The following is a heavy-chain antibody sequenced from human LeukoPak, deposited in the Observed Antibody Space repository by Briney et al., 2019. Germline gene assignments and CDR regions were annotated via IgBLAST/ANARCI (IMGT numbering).Heavy chain of an antibody. CDR2: INHSGST. Sequence: NPSETLSLTCTVSGGSIGSDSYYWGWIRQPPGKGLEWIGEINHSGSTNYNPSLKSRVTISVDTSKNQFSLKLSSVTAADTAVYYCARGGDIVVVPAAICAFDIWGQGTMVTVSS. J-gene: IGHJ3*02. V-gene: IGHV4-39*07. CDR3: ARGGDIVVVPAAICAFDI. CDR1: GGSIGSDSYY. D-gene: IGHD2-2*02.